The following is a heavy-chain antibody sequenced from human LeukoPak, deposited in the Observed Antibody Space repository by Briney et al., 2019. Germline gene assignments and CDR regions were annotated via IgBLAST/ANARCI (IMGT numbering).Heavy chain of an antibody. J-gene: IGHJ4*02. CDR2: ISHGGNT. CDR3: ARSSAPYNSGWYEY. CDR1: NYSISSGYY. Sequence: PSETLSLTCTVSNYSISSGYYWGWIRQPPGKGLEWVGSISHGGNTYYYPSLKSRVTISVDTSKNQFSLNLTSVTAADTAVYYCARSSAPYNSGWYEYRGQGTLVTVSS. V-gene: IGHV4-38-2*02. D-gene: IGHD6-19*01.